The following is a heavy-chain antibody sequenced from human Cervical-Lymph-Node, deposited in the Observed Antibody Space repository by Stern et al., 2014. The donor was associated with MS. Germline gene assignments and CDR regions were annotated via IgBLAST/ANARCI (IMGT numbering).Heavy chain of an antibody. CDR1: GFTFDDYA. V-gene: IGHV3-9*01. J-gene: IGHJ4*02. CDR2: IIWSSGSI. D-gene: IGHD6-13*01. Sequence: EVQLVESGGGLVQPGGSLRLSCAASGFTFDDYAMHWVPQAPGKGLEWVSGIIWSSGSIGYADSVQGRFTISRDNAKNSLYLQMNSLRTEDTALYYCAKALSPLYRSTPFDCWGQGTLVTVSS. CDR3: AKALSPLYRSTPFDC.